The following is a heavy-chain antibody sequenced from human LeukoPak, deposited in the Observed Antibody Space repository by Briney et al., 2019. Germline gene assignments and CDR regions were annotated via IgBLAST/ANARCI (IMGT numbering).Heavy chain of an antibody. CDR2: IYSGGST. D-gene: IGHD5-24*01. V-gene: IGHV3-53*01. Sequence: PGGYLRLSCAASGFTVSSNYMSWVRQAPGMGLEWVSVIYSGGSTYYADSVKGRLTISRDNSKNTLYLQMNSLRAEDTAVYYCARGGDGYNHHWGQGTLVTVSS. CDR3: ARGGDGYNHH. J-gene: IGHJ4*02. CDR1: GFTVSSNY.